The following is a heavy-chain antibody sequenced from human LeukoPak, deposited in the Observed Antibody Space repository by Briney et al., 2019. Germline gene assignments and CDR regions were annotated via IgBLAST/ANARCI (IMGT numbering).Heavy chain of an antibody. Sequence: ASVKVSCKASGYTFTSYGISWVRQAPGQGLEWMGWISAYNGNTNYAQKIQGRVTMTTDTSTSTAYMELRSLRSDDTAVYYCARSLGDVVVVAALTPYYFDYWGQGTLVTVSS. D-gene: IGHD2-15*01. J-gene: IGHJ4*02. V-gene: IGHV1-18*01. CDR2: ISAYNGNT. CDR3: ARSLGDVVVVAALTPYYFDY. CDR1: GYTFTSYG.